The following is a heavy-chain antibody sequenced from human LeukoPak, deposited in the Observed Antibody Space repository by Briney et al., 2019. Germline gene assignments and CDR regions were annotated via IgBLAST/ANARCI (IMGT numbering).Heavy chain of an antibody. Sequence: GGSLRLSCAASGFTFSSYWMNWARQAPGKGLEWVASINHNGNVNYYMDSVKGRFTISRDNAKNSLYLQMSNLRAEDTAVYFCARSRRSTIFIPAEFDYWGQGTLVTVSS. CDR1: GFTFSSYW. CDR3: ARSRRSTIFIPAEFDY. J-gene: IGHJ4*02. CDR2: INHNGNVN. D-gene: IGHD3-9*01. V-gene: IGHV3-7*03.